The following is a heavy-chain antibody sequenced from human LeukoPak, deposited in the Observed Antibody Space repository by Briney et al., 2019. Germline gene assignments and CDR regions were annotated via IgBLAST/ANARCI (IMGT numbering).Heavy chain of an antibody. V-gene: IGHV4-4*07. Sequence: SETLSLTCTVSGGSISSYYWSWIRQPAGKGLEWIGRIYTSGSTNYNPSLKSRVTMSVDTSKNQFSLKLSSVTAADTAVYYCARFSTGYSYGTTFDYWGQGTLVTVSS. CDR1: GGSISSYY. J-gene: IGHJ4*02. D-gene: IGHD5-18*01. CDR2: IYTSGST. CDR3: ARFSTGYSYGTTFDY.